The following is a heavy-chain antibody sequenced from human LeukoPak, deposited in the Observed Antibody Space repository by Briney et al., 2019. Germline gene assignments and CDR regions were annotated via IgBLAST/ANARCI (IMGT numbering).Heavy chain of an antibody. D-gene: IGHD3-22*01. CDR3: ARGRQDVTVIVVVMTAVSYYLDV. CDR2: MNPSGST. Sequence: SETLSLTCAVYGGSFSGYYWTWIRQTPEKGLEWIGEMNPSGSTNYNPSLKSRVTISVDTSKNQFSLELSPVTAADTAVYYCARGRQDVTVIVVVMTAVSYYLDVWGKGTTVTAS. V-gene: IGHV4-34*01. CDR1: GGSFSGYY. J-gene: IGHJ6*03.